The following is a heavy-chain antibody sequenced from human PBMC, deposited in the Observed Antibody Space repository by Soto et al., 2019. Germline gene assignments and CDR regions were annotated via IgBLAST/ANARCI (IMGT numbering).Heavy chain of an antibody. V-gene: IGHV1-3*01. J-gene: IGHJ4*02. CDR3: ASEIDATTATSLDY. D-gene: IGHD4-17*01. Sequence: QVQLVQSGAEVKKPGASVKVSCKASGYTFCGSVMHWVRQAPGQGLESMGWINADNGNTKYSQKFQGRVTMTWDTSASTAYMELSSLRSEDTAIYYCASEIDATTATSLDYWGQGTLVTVSS. CDR2: INADNGNT. CDR1: GYTFCGSV.